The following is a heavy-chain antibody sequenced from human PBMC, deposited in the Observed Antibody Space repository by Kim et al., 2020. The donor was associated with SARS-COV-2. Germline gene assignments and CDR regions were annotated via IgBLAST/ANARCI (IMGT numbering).Heavy chain of an antibody. Sequence: ASVKVSCKASGYTFTNYYIHWVRQAPGQGLEWMGIINPSGGSTTYAQKFQGRVTMTRDTSTSTVYMELSSLRSEDTAVYYCARGDYGDVVDYWGQGTLVTVSS. V-gene: IGHV1-46*01. CDR1: GYTFTNYY. CDR3: ARGDYGDVVDY. D-gene: IGHD4-17*01. CDR2: INPSGGST. J-gene: IGHJ4*02.